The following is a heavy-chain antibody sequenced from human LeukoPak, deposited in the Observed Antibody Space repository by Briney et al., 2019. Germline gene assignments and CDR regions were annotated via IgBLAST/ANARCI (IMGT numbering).Heavy chain of an antibody. CDR1: GFTFEIYW. CDR3: ARAGWLQQLVPDY. J-gene: IGHJ4*02. CDR2: IRHDGSEK. D-gene: IGHD6-13*01. Sequence: GGSLRLSCAASGFTFEIYWMSWVRQAPGKGLEWVANIRHDGSEKDCADSVRGRFTISRDNAKKSLYLQMNSLKVEDTAVYYCARAGWLQQLVPDYWGQGTLVTVSS. V-gene: IGHV3-7*01.